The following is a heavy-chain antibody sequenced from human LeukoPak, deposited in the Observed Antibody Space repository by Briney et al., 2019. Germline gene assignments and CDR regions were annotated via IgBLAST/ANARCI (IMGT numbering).Heavy chain of an antibody. V-gene: IGHV4-34*01. CDR2: INHSGST. Sequence: GSLRLSCAASGFTFSSYAMSWIRQPPGKGLEWIGEINHSGSTNYNPSLKSRVTISVDTSKNQSSLKLRSVTAADTAVYYCARGPLWEEWFLVPNNWFDPWGQGTLVTVSS. D-gene: IGHD3-3*01. CDR1: GFTFSSYA. CDR3: ARGPLWEEWFLVPNNWFDP. J-gene: IGHJ5*02.